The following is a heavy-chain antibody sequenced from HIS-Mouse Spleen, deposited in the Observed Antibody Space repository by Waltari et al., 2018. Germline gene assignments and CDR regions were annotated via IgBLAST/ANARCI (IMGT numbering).Heavy chain of an antibody. CDR2: MNPNSGNT. V-gene: IGHV1-8*01. J-gene: IGHJ4*02. D-gene: IGHD4-4*01. Sequence: QVQLVQSGAEVKKPGASVQVPCKASGYTFTSYDINWVRQATGQGLEWMGWMNPNSGNTGYAQKFQGRVTMTRNTSISTAYMELSSLRSEDTAVYYCARGHDYSNYFDYWGQGTLVTVSS. CDR1: GYTFTSYD. CDR3: ARGHDYSNYFDY.